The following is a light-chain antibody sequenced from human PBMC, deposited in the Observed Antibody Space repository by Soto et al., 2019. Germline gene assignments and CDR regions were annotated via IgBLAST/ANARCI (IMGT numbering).Light chain of an antibody. V-gene: IGKV1-39*01. CDR3: QQSYSTPLT. J-gene: IGKJ4*01. CDR2: ATS. CDR1: HTASNY. Sequence: QMDQSPSSLSSSVGYRISITSRTSHTASNYVNWYQQKPGKAPTLLISATSTLQSGVPSRFSGSGSGTDFTLTISSLQPEDFATYYCQQSYSTPLTFGGGTKVDIK.